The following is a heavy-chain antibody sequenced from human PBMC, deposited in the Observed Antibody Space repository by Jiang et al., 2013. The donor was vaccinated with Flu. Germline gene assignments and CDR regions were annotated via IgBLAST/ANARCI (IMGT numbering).Heavy chain of an antibody. CDR2: ITSKIDGGTT. Sequence: SGGGLVRSLGGPVETLLCSLWFRVSVTPWMNWVRQAPGKGLEWVGRITSKIDGGTTDYAALVKGRFTISRDDSRNTLYLEMNSLKTEDTAVYYCSIDKEGTTVAGSLGFDHWGRGTRVTVSS. D-gene: IGHD6-19*01. J-gene: IGHJ4*02. CDR3: SIDKEGTTVAGSLGFDH. V-gene: IGHV3-15*07. CDR1: FRVSVTPW.